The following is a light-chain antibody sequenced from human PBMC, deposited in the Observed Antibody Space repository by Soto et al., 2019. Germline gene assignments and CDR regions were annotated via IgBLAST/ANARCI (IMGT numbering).Light chain of an antibody. CDR3: SSYTGGNPSYV. J-gene: IGLJ1*01. V-gene: IGLV1-44*01. Sequence: QSVLTQPPSVSGTPGQRVTISCSGSSSNIGSGTVNWYQQLPGTAPKLLIYNNNQWPSGVPDRFSGSKSGNTASLTVSGLQAEDEADYYCSSYTGGNPSYVFGTGTKVTVL. CDR2: NNN. CDR1: SSNIGSGT.